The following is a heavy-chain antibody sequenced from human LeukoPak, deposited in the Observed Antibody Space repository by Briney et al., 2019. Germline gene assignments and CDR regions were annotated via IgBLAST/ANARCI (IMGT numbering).Heavy chain of an antibody. CDR2: IIPIFGTA. V-gene: IGHV1-69*13. J-gene: IGHJ4*02. Sequence: SVKVSCKASGGTFSSYAISWVRQAPGQGLEWMGGIIPIFGTANYAQKFQGRVTITADESTSTAYMELSSLRSEDTAVYYCARVYYYYDSSGVLTLYFDYWGQGTLVTVSS. CDR3: ARVYYYYDSSGVLTLYFDY. D-gene: IGHD3-22*01. CDR1: GGTFSSYA.